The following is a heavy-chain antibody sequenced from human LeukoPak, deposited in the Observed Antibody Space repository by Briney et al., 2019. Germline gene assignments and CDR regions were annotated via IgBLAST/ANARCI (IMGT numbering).Heavy chain of an antibody. V-gene: IGHV3-23*01. CDR3: ARQWLVNG. D-gene: IGHD6-19*01. Sequence: GGSLRLTCAASGFTFSSYAMNWVRQAPGKGLEWVSSISESGGTTDYADSVKGRFTISRDNSKNTLYLQMNSLRAEDTAVYYCARQWLVNGWGQGTLVTVSS. J-gene: IGHJ4*02. CDR2: ISESGGTT. CDR1: GFTFSSYA.